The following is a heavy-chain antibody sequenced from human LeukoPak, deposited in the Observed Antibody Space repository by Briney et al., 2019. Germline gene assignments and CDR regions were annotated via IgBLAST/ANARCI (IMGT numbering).Heavy chain of an antibody. Sequence: SETLSLTCTVSGGSISSYYWSWIRQPPGKGLEWIGYIYYSGSTNHNPSLKSRVTISVDTSKNQFSLKLSSVTAADTAVYYCARDSSPGQLYSSGWYYFDYWGQGTLVTVSS. CDR3: ARDSSPGQLYSSGWYYFDY. CDR2: IYYSGST. D-gene: IGHD6-19*01. V-gene: IGHV4-59*01. CDR1: GGSISSYY. J-gene: IGHJ4*02.